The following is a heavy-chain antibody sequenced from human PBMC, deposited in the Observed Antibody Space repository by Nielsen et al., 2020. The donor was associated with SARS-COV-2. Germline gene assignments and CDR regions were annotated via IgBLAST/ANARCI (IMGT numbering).Heavy chain of an antibody. CDR2: IYYSGST. D-gene: IGHD4-23*01. CDR1: GGSISSGGYY. CDR3: ARAAMVVTHKLFDY. Sequence: SETLSLTCTVSGGSISSGGYYWSWIRQHPGKGLEWIGYIYYSGSTYYNPSLKSRVTISVDTSKNQFSLKLSSVTAADTAVYYCARAAMVVTHKLFDYWGQGTLVTVSS. J-gene: IGHJ4*02. V-gene: IGHV4-31*03.